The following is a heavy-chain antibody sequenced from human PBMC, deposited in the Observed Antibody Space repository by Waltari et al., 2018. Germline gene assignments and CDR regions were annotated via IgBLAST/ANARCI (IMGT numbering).Heavy chain of an antibody. Sequence: QLQLQESGPGLVKPSETLSLTCTVSGGSITYYWGWIRQPPGKGLEWIGTIYYGGSTNYNPSLKSRVTISVDTSKHQFSLKFSSVTAADTAVYYCARHVADYSNYGSLGYWGQGTLVTVSS. J-gene: IGHJ4*02. V-gene: IGHV4-39*07. CDR2: IYYGGST. CDR3: ARHVADYSNYGSLGY. CDR1: GGSITYY. D-gene: IGHD4-4*01.